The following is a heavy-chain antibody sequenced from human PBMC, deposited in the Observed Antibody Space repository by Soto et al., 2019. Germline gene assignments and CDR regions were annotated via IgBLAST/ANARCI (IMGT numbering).Heavy chain of an antibody. CDR1: GFTFSSYW. V-gene: IGHV3-7*01. CDR2: IKQDGSEK. CDR3: ARVARPGFAAFDI. Sequence: GGSLRLSCAASGFTFSSYWMSWVRQAPGKGLEWVANIKQDGSEKYYVDSVKGRFTISRDNAKNSLYLQMNSLRAEDTAVYYCARVARPGFAAFDIWGQGTMVTVSS. J-gene: IGHJ3*02. D-gene: IGHD3-10*01.